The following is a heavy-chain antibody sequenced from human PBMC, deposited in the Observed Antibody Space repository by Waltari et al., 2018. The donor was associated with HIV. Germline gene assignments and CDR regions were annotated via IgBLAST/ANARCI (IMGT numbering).Heavy chain of an antibody. CDR3: ARDRQFAFDY. V-gene: IGHV3-48*01. CDR2: ISSSGSAL. D-gene: IGHD2-15*01. Sequence: EVQLVESGGGLVQPGGSLRLSCAAPGFTSRSYGVNWVRQAPGKGLEWVSYISSSGSALYYADSVKGRFSISRDNAKNSLYLQLNSLRGEDTAVYYCARDRQFAFDYWGQGTLVTVSS. CDR1: GFTSRSYG. J-gene: IGHJ4*02.